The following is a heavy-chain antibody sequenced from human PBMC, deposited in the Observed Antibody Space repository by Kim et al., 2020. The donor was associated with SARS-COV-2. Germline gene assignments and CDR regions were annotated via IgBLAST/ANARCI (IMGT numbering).Heavy chain of an antibody. CDR2: INHSGST. CDR1: GGSFSGYY. Sequence: SETLSLTCAVYGGSFSGYYWSWIRQPPGKGLEWIGAINHSGSTNYNPSLKSRVTISVDTSKNQFSLKLSSVTAADTAVYYCARAGMVRGVKGKRGMDVWGQGTTVTVSS. CDR3: ARAGMVRGVKGKRGMDV. J-gene: IGHJ6*02. D-gene: IGHD3-10*01. V-gene: IGHV4-34*01.